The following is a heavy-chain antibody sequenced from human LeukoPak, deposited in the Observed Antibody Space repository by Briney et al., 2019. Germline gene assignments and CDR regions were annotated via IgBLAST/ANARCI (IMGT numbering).Heavy chain of an antibody. J-gene: IGHJ4*02. CDR2: ISAYNGNT. V-gene: IGHV1-18*01. CDR3: ASALIVPTPVPFDF. Sequence: ASVKVSCKASGYTFTSYGISWVRQAPGQGLEWMGWISAYNGNTNYAQKLQGRVTMTTDTSTSTAYMELRSLRSDDTAVYYCASALIVPTPVPFDFWGQGTLVTVSS. D-gene: IGHD5-12*01. CDR1: GYTFTSYG.